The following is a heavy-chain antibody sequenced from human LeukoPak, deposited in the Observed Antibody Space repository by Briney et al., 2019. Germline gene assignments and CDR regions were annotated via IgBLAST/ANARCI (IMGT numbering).Heavy chain of an antibody. CDR1: GYTFVSFG. CDR2: NSGYNGNT. J-gene: IGHJ6*03. D-gene: IGHD3-9*01. V-gene: IGHV1-18*01. CDR3: ARALYFDPEYYYYYYMDV. Sequence: GASVKVSCKTSGYTFVSFGISWVRQAPGQGLEWMGWNSGYNGNTNYAQKLQGRVTTTTDTSTSTVYMELSSLRSDDTAMYYCARALYFDPEYYYYYYMDVWGKGTTVTVSS.